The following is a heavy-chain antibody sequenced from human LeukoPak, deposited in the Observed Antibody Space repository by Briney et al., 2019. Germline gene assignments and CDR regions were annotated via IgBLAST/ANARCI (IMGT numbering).Heavy chain of an antibody. CDR2: IYYSGST. D-gene: IGHD6-13*01. CDR3: ARERGGGYSY. Sequence: SETLSLTCTVSGGSISSSSYYWGWIRQPPGKGLEWIGSIYYSGSTYYNPSLKSRVTISVDTSKNQFSLKLSSVTAADTAVYYCARERGGGYSYWGQGTLVTVSS. V-gene: IGHV4-39*07. J-gene: IGHJ4*02. CDR1: GGSISSSSYY.